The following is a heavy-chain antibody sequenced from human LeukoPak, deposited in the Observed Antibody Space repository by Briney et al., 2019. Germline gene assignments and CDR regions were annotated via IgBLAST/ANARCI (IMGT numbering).Heavy chain of an antibody. CDR3: ARDHTETSSLNFRNYYYGMDI. Sequence: PSETLSLTCTVSGGSIRSGDYSWNWIRQHPGKGLEWIGYIYYSGSTYYNPSLTSRVTTSVDTSKNQFSLKLSSVTAADTAIYYCARDHTETSSLNFRNYYYGMDIWGQGTTVIVSS. V-gene: IGHV4-31*03. CDR2: IYYSGST. CDR1: GGSIRSGDYS. J-gene: IGHJ6*02. D-gene: IGHD4-11*01.